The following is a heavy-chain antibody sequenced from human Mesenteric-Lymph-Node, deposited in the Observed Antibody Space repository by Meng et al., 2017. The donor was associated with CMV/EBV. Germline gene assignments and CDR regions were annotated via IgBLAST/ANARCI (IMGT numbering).Heavy chain of an antibody. V-gene: IGHV3-53*01. CDR1: RFTVSSNY. CDR3: ARDHYGGSVRTFDY. D-gene: IGHD4/OR15-4a*01. Sequence: GESLKISCAASRFTVSSNYMSWVRQAPGKGLEWVSVIYSGGSTYYADSVKGRFTISRDNSKNTLYLQMNSLRAEDTAVYYCARDHYGGSVRTFDYWGLGTLVTISS. CDR2: IYSGGST. J-gene: IGHJ4*02.